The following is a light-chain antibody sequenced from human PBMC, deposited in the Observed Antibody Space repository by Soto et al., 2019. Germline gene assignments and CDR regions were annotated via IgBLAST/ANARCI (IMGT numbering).Light chain of an antibody. CDR3: QQYDNLSFT. J-gene: IGKJ3*01. CDR2: DAS. CDR1: QDISNY. V-gene: IGKV1-33*01. Sequence: DIQMTQSPSSLSASVGDRVTITCQASQDISNYLNWYQQKPGKAPKLLIYDASNLETGVPSRFSGSGSGTDFTFTIRRLQPEDIATYYCQQYDNLSFTFGPGTKVDIK.